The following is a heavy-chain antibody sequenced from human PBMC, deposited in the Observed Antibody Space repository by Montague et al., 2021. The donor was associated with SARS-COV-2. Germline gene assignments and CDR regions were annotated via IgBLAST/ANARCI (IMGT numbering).Heavy chain of an antibody. CDR3: ARDEYNRYWYKY. Sequence: SETLSLTCTVSAGSLSSRSNYWGWIRQPPGMGLQWIGRVDSAGSTYYXPSLKSRVTISLDTSKNQFSLKLSSVTAADTAVYYCARDEYNRYWYKYWGQGALVTVSS. D-gene: IGHD2-8*02. CDR1: AGSLSSRSNY. CDR2: VDSAGST. J-gene: IGHJ4*02. V-gene: IGHV4-39*07.